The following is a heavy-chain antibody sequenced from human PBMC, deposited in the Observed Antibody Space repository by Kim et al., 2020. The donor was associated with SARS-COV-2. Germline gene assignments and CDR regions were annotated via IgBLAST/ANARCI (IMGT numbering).Heavy chain of an antibody. CDR3: ARRGSTGSSWFAS. CDR2: IHYSGKS. D-gene: IGHD6-13*01. CDR1: GASVNNAY. V-gene: IGHV4-59*08. Sequence: SETLSLTCSVSGASVNNAYCSWIRQFPGKVLEWIGYIHYSGKSNYNPSLKGRVSMSVDSSKNQFSLNLSSVTAADTAVYFCARRGSTGSSWFASWGQGA. J-gene: IGHJ5*02.